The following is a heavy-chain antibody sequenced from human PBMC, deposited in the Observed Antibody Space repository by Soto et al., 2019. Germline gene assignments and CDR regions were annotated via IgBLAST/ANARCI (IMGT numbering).Heavy chain of an antibody. CDR1: GYTFTSYA. V-gene: IGHV1-3*01. D-gene: IGHD3-3*01. CDR3: ARTNTIFGVVIIPSGAFDI. CDR2: INAGNGNT. Sequence: ASVKVSCKASGYTFTSYAMHWVRQAPGQRLEWMGWINAGNGNTKYSQKFQGRVTITRDTSASTAYMELSSLRSEDTAVYYCARTNTIFGVVIIPSGAFDIWGQGTMVTVSS. J-gene: IGHJ3*02.